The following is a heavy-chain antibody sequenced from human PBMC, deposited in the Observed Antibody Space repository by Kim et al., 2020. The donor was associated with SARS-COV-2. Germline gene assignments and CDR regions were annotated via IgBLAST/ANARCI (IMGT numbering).Heavy chain of an antibody. CDR2: ISYDGSNK. V-gene: IGHV3-30*18. D-gene: IGHD6-19*01. CDR1: GFTFSSYG. Sequence: GGSLRLSCAASGFTFSSYGMHWVRQAPGKGLEWVAVISYDGSNKYYADSVKGRFTISRDNSKNTLYLQMNSLRAEDTAVYYCAKGAVAGTGGGWFDPWG. CDR3: AKGAVAGTGGGWFDP. J-gene: IGHJ5*02.